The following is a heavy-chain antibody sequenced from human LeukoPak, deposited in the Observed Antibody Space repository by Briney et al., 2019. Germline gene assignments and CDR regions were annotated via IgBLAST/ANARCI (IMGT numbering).Heavy chain of an antibody. CDR1: GGSISSYY. Sequence: SETLSLTCTVSGGSISSYYWSWIGQPRGKGLEWIGYIYYSGSTNYNPSLKSRVTISVDTSKNQFSLKLSSVTAADTAVYYCARALGGCSGGSCGYYFDYWGQGTLLTVSS. D-gene: IGHD2-15*01. CDR2: IYYSGST. J-gene: IGHJ4*02. CDR3: ARALGGCSGGSCGYYFDY. V-gene: IGHV4-59*01.